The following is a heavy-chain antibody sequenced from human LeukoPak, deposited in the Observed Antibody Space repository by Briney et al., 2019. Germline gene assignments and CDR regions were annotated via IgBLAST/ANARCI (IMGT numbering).Heavy chain of an antibody. D-gene: IGHD3-22*01. V-gene: IGHV4-4*02. CDR3: ARDSGYYYDSSGSGAFDI. CDR2: IYHSGST. J-gene: IGHJ3*02. CDR1: GGSISSSNW. Sequence: SETLSLTCAVSGGSISSSNWWSWVRQPPGKGLEWIGEIYHSGSTNYNPSLKSRVTISVDKSKNQFSLKLSSVTAADTAVYYCARDSGYYYDSSGSGAFDIWGQGTMVTVSS.